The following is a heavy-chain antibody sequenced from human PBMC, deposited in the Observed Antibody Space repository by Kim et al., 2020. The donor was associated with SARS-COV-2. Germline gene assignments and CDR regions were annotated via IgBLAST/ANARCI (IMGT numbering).Heavy chain of an antibody. D-gene: IGHD6-13*01. CDR1: GFTFSSYG. Sequence: GGSLRLSCAASGFTFSSYGMHWVRQAPGKGLEWVAVIWYDGSNKYYADSVKGRFTISRDNSKNTLYLQMNSLRAEDTAVYYCAAGAAAGNYYYYYGMDVWGQGTTVTVSS. V-gene: IGHV3-33*01. CDR2: IWYDGSNK. J-gene: IGHJ6*02. CDR3: AAGAAAGNYYYYYGMDV.